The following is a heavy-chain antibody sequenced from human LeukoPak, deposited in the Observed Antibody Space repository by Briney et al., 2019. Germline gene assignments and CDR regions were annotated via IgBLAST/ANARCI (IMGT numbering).Heavy chain of an antibody. J-gene: IGHJ5*02. CDR1: GYTFTSYD. D-gene: IGHD2-15*01. CDR3: ASAIYCSGGSCGLDP. V-gene: IGHV1-8*01. CDR2: MNPNSGNT. Sequence: ASVKVSSKASGYTFTSYDINWVRQATGQGLEWMGWMNPNSGNTGYAQKFQGRVTMTRNTSISTAYMELSSLRSEDTAVYYCASAIYCSGGSCGLDPWGQGTLVTVSS.